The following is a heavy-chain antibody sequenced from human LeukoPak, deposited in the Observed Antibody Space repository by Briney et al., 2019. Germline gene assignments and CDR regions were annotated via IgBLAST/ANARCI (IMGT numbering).Heavy chain of an antibody. CDR1: GFTVSSNF. J-gene: IGHJ4*02. CDR2: INHSGST. D-gene: IGHD5-24*01. CDR3: ARGFRWLLFDGLDY. V-gene: IGHV4-34*01. Sequence: GSLRLSCAASGFTVSSNFMSWIRQPPGKGLEWIGEINHSGSTNYNPSLKSRVTISVDTSKNQFSLKLSSVTAADTAVYYCARGFRWLLFDGLDYWGQGTLVTVSS.